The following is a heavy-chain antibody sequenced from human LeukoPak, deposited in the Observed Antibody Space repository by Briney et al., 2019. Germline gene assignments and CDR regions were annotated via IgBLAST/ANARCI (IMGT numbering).Heavy chain of an antibody. CDR3: ATGIYSYGYFDY. J-gene: IGHJ4*02. D-gene: IGHD5-18*01. Sequence: GGSLRLSCAASGFTFSSYSMNWVRQAPGKGLEWVSSISSSSSYIYYADSVKGRFTISRDNAKNSLYLQMNSLRAEDTAVYYCATGIYSYGYFDYWGQGTLVTVSS. V-gene: IGHV3-21*01. CDR2: ISSSSSYI. CDR1: GFTFSSYS.